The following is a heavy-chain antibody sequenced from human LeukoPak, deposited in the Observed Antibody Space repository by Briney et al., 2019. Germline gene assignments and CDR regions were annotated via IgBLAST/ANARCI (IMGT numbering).Heavy chain of an antibody. Sequence: PSETLSLTCTVSGGSISSYYWSWIQQPPGKGLEWIGYIYYSGSTNYNPSLKSRVTISVDTSKNQFSLKLSSVTAADTAVYYCARASYSSSWFDPWGQGTLVTVSS. V-gene: IGHV4-59*01. CDR1: GGSISSYY. CDR3: ARASYSSSWFDP. CDR2: IYYSGST. D-gene: IGHD6-13*01. J-gene: IGHJ5*02.